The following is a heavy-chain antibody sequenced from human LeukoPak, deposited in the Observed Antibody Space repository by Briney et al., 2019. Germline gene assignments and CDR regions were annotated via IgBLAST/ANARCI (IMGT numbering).Heavy chain of an antibody. J-gene: IGHJ4*02. CDR1: GFTFSSYS. V-gene: IGHV3-23*01. Sequence: GGSLRLSCAASGFTFSSYSMNWVRQAPGKGLEWVSAISGSGGSTYYADSVKGRFTISRDNSKNTLYLQMNSLRAEDTAVYYCAKDKGVATISGAFDYWGQGTLVTVSS. CDR3: AKDKGVATISGAFDY. CDR2: ISGSGGST. D-gene: IGHD5-12*01.